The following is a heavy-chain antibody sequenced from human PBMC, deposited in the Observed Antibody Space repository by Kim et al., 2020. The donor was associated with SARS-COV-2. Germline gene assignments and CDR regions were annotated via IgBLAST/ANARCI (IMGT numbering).Heavy chain of an antibody. CDR3: ARDYSSGWYNLGGV. Sequence: ADSVKGRFPISRDKAKNSLYLQMNSLRDEDTAVYYCARDYSSGWYNLGGVWGQGTTVTVSS. D-gene: IGHD6-19*01. V-gene: IGHV3-48*02. J-gene: IGHJ6*02.